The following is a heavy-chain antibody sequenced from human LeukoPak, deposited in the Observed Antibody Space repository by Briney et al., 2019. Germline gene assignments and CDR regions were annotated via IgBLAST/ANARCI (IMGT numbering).Heavy chain of an antibody. CDR2: INSNGGST. CDR3: ATSGGYSSSDWYFDL. D-gene: IGHD6-6*01. Sequence: GGSLRLSCAASGFTFSRYTLHWVRQAPGRGLEYVSGINSNGGSTYYANSVKGRFTISRDNSKNTLYLQMNSLRAEDTAVYYCATSGGYSSSDWYFDLWGRGTLVTVSS. CDR1: GFTFSRYT. J-gene: IGHJ2*01. V-gene: IGHV3-64*01.